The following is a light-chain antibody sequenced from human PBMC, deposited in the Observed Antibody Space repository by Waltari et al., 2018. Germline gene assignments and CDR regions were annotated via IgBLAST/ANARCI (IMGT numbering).Light chain of an antibody. Sequence: EIVMTHSPATLSVSPGDSATLSCRASQSVSSNLAWYQQKPGQAPRLLIYGSSTRATGIPARFSGTGSGTEFTLTISSLQSEDFAVYYCQQYNNWPPLFTFGPGTKVDMK. V-gene: IGKV3D-15*01. J-gene: IGKJ3*01. CDR2: GSS. CDR3: QQYNNWPPLFT. CDR1: QSVSSN.